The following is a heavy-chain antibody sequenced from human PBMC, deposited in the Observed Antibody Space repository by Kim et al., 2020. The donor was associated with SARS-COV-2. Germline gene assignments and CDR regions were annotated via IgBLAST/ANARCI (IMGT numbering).Heavy chain of an antibody. V-gene: IGHV5-51*01. CDR2: VYPGDSDT. D-gene: IGHD3-10*01. Sequence: GESLKISCEASGYKFINHWIAWVRQMPGEGLQWMGFVYPGDSDTKYSPSFEGHVTISAEKSVSTAYLKWSSLKASDTDIYYCARVPSMLRGGPVGLDVWGQGTAVTVSS. CDR1: GYKFINHW. CDR3: ARVPSMLRGGPVGLDV. J-gene: IGHJ6*02.